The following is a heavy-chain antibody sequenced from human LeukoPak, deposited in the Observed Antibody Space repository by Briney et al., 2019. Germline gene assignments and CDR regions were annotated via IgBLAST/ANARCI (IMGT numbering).Heavy chain of an antibody. D-gene: IGHD3-3*01. CDR1: GFTFSSYR. V-gene: IGHV3-21*05. J-gene: IGHJ5*02. Sequence: GGSLRLSCAASGFTFSSYRMNWVRQAPGKGLEWVAYISSSSSDIYYADSVKGRFTISRDNAKNSLYVQMNRLRAKDTAGYYCVGAPLSPITIFGVVNSTWFDHWGQGTLVTVSS. CDR3: VGAPLSPITIFGVVNSTWFDH. CDR2: ISSSSSDI.